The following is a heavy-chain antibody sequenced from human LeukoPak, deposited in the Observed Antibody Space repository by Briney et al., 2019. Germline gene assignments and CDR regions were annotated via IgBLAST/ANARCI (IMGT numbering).Heavy chain of an antibody. V-gene: IGHV4-34*01. D-gene: IGHD3-10*01. CDR2: INHSGST. CDR3: ARGLMVRGVIRTKYYFDY. CDR1: GGSFSGYY. J-gene: IGHJ4*02. Sequence: SETLSLTCAVYGGSFSGYYWSWIRQPPGKGLEWIGEINHSGSTNYNPSLKSRVTISVDTSKNQFSLKLSSVTAADTAVYYCARGLMVRGVIRTKYYFDYWGQGSLVTVSS.